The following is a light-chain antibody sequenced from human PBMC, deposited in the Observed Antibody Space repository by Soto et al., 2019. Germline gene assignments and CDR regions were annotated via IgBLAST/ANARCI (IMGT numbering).Light chain of an antibody. CDR3: QQYNSWPRT. CDR1: QSVSGN. Sequence: EIVMTQSPATLSVSPGDRATLSCRASQSVSGNLAWYQQKLGQAPGLLIYGASTRATGVPARFSGSGSGTEFTLTISNLQSEDFAVYYCQQYNSWPRTFGQGTKVDIK. V-gene: IGKV3-15*01. CDR2: GAS. J-gene: IGKJ1*01.